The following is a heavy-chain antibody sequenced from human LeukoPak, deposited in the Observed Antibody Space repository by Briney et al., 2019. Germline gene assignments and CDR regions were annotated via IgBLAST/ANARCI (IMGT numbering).Heavy chain of an antibody. J-gene: IGHJ4*02. CDR3: ARALPSSWYFFDY. CDR1: GFTFFSYE. Sequence: PGGSLRLSYAASGFTFFSYEMYWVRQAPGKGLEWVSYISSSATTKYYADSVKGRFTISRDNAKSSLYLQMNSLRVDDTAVYYCARALPSSWYFFDYWGQGALVTVSS. CDR2: ISSSATTK. D-gene: IGHD6-13*01. V-gene: IGHV3-48*03.